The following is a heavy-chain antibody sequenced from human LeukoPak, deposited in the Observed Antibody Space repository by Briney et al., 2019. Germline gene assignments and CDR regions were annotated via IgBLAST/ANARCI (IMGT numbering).Heavy chain of an antibody. Sequence: ASVKVSCKASGYTFISYYMHWVRQAPGQGLEWMGIINPSGGSTSYAQKFQGRVTMTRDTSTSTVYMELSSLRSEDTAVYYCARFRATYCSSTSCPKKIHYGMDVWGQGTTVTVSS. CDR3: ARFRATYCSSTSCPKKIHYGMDV. J-gene: IGHJ6*02. CDR1: GYTFISYY. CDR2: INPSGGST. V-gene: IGHV1-46*01. D-gene: IGHD2-2*01.